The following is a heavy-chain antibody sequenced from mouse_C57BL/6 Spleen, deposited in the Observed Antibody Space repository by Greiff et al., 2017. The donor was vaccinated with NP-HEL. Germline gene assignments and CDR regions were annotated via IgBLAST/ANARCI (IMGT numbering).Heavy chain of an antibody. V-gene: IGHV1-82*01. J-gene: IGHJ1*03. D-gene: IGHD1-1*01. CDR3: ARPVATGYFDV. CDR1: GYAFSSSW. CDR2: IYPGDGDT. Sequence: VQLQQSGPELVKPGASVKISCKASGYAFSSSWMNWVKQRPGKGLEWIGRIYPGDGDTNYNGKFKGKATLTADKSSSTAYMQLSSLTSEDSAVYFCARPVATGYFDVWGTGTTVTVSS.